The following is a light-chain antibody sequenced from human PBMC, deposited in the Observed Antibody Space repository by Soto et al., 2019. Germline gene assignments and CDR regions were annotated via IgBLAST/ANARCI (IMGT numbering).Light chain of an antibody. CDR3: QQYGRSPWT. J-gene: IGKJ1*01. Sequence: EIVLTQSPGTLSLSPGETATLSCRASQSVSSSYLAWYQQKPGPAPRLLIYGASSRATGIPDRFSGSGFGTDFTLTISRLEPEDFAVYYCQQYGRSPWTFGQGTKVEIK. CDR1: QSVSSSY. CDR2: GAS. V-gene: IGKV3-20*01.